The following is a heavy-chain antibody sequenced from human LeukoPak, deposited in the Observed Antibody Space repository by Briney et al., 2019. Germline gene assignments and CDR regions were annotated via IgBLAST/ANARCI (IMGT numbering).Heavy chain of an antibody. D-gene: IGHD4-11*01. J-gene: IGHJ4*02. V-gene: IGHV3-30*18. Sequence: GRSLRLSCAASGFTFSSYGMHWVRQAPGKGLEWVAVISYGVSNKYYAESVKGRFTISRDNSKNTLYLQMNSLRTEDTAVYYCAKGAYSDYPFDYWGQGTLVTVSS. CDR3: AKGAYSDYPFDY. CDR2: ISYGVSNK. CDR1: GFTFSSYG.